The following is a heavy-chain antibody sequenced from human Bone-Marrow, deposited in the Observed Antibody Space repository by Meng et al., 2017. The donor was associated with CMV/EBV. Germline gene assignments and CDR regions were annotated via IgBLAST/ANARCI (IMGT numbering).Heavy chain of an antibody. CDR1: GFTFSSYA. D-gene: IGHD1-1*01. Sequence: GESLKISCAASGFTFSSYAMHWVRQAPGKGLEWVAVISYDGSNKYYADSVKGRFTISRDNSKNTLYLQMNSLRAEDTAVYYCARDRGRRSTLERGGGMDVWGQGTLVTVSS. CDR2: ISYDGSNK. J-gene: IGHJ4*02. V-gene: IGHV3-30*04. CDR3: ARDRGRRSTLERGGGMDV.